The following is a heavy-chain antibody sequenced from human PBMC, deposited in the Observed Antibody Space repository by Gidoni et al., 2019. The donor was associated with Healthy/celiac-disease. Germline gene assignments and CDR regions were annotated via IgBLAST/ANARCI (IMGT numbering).Heavy chain of an antibody. J-gene: IGHJ6*02. CDR1: GFPFSSYG. CDR3: AREEVVVVTARNYYYYGMDV. CDR2: IWYDGSNK. D-gene: IGHD2-21*02. Sequence: QVQLVESGGGVVQPGRSLRLSCAASGFPFSSYGMHWVRQAPGKGREWVAVIWYDGSNKYYADSVKGRFTISRDNSKNTLYLQMNSLRAEDTAVYYCAREEVVVVTARNYYYYGMDVWGQGTTVTVSS. V-gene: IGHV3-33*01.